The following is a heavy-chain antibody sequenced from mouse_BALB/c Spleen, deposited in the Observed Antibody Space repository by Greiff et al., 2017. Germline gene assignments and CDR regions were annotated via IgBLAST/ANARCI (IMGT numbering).Heavy chain of an antibody. CDR3: TITTATSY. CDR1: GYTFTSYW. Sequence: VQLQQPGAELVRPGASVKLSCKASGYTFTSYWINWVKQRPGQGLEWIGNIYPSDSYTNYNQKFKDKATLTVDKSSSTAYMQLSSPTSEDSAVYYCTITTATSYRGQSTTLTVSP. D-gene: IGHD1-2*01. V-gene: IGHV1-69*02. J-gene: IGHJ2*01. CDR2: IYPSDSYT.